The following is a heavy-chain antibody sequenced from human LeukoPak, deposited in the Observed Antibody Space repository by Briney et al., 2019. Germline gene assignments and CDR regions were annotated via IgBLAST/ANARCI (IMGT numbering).Heavy chain of an antibody. CDR3: ARDESYHEGISDY. J-gene: IGHJ4*02. D-gene: IGHD1-26*01. V-gene: IGHV1-3*01. CDR2: INAGNGNT. Sequence: ASVKVSCKASGYTFASYAMHWVRQAPGQRLEWMGWINAGNGNTKYSQKFQGRVTITRDTSASTAYMELSSLRSEDTAVYYCARDESYHEGISDYWGQGTLVTVSS. CDR1: GYTFASYA.